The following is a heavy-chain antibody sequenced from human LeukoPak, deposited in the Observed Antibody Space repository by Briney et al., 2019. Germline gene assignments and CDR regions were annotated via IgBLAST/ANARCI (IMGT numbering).Heavy chain of an antibody. CDR2: IYYSGST. D-gene: IGHD3-3*01. Sequence: NPSETLSLTCTVSGGSISSSSYYWGWIRQPPGKGLEWIGSIYYSGSTYYNPSLKSRVTISVDTSKNQFSLKLSSVTAADTAVYYCARHSPHDFWSGYYTFDYWGQGTLVTVSS. J-gene: IGHJ4*02. CDR3: ARHSPHDFWSGYYTFDY. V-gene: IGHV4-39*01. CDR1: GGSISSSSYY.